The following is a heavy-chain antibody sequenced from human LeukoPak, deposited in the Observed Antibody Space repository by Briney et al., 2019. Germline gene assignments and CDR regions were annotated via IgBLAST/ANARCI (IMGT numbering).Heavy chain of an antibody. CDR2: INGDGSST. Sequence: GGSLRLSCAASGFTFSTYWMHWVRQAPGKGLVRVSRINGDGSSTTYADFVQGRFTVSRDNAKNTLYLQMNSLRAEDTAMYYCARDSEYSCSLWGQGTLVTVSS. D-gene: IGHD6-6*01. J-gene: IGHJ4*02. V-gene: IGHV3-74*01. CDR1: GFTFSTYW. CDR3: ARDSEYSCSL.